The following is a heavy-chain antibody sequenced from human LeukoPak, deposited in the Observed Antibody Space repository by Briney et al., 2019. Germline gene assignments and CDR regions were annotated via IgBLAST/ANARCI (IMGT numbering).Heavy chain of an antibody. V-gene: IGHV3-7*01. J-gene: IGHJ3*01. D-gene: IGHD2-21*01. CDR3: ARDRVGDSDAFDV. CDR2: IKQDGSEK. CDR1: GYRFSNNW. Sequence: GGSLRLSCAAPGYRFSNNWMSWVRHAPGKGLEWVANIKQDGSEKYYVDSVKGRFTISRDNAKSSLYLQMSSLRAEDTAIYYCARDRVGDSDAFDVWGQGTVVTVSS.